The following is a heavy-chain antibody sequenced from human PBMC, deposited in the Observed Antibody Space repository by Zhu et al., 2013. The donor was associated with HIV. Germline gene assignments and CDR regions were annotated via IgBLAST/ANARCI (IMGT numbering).Heavy chain of an antibody. V-gene: IGHV1-2*02. CDR1: GYSFTGYY. D-gene: IGHD3-3*01. CDR3: ARAGPYDFWVDY. Sequence: QVHLVQSGAEVKKPGASVKVSCKASGYSFTGYYMHWVRQAPGQGPEWMGWINANSGVTKYAQKFQGRVAMTRDTSISTVYMELSRLRSDDTAMYYCARAGPYDFWVDYWGQGTLVSVSA. CDR2: INANSGVT. J-gene: IGHJ4*02.